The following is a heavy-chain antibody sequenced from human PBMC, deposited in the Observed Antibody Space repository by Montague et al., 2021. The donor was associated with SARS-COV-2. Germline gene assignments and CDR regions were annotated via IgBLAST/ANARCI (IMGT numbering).Heavy chain of an antibody. D-gene: IGHD3-22*01. CDR1: GFTFSSYS. V-gene: IGHV3-21*01. CDR3: ARDPGYYYDSSGLIDY. Sequence: SLRLSCAASGFTFSSYSMNWVRQAPGKGLEWVSSISNSSSYIYYADSVKGRFTISRDNAKNSLYLQMNSPRAEDTAVYYCARDPGYYYDSSGLIDYWGQGTLVTVSS. J-gene: IGHJ4*02. CDR2: ISNSSSYI.